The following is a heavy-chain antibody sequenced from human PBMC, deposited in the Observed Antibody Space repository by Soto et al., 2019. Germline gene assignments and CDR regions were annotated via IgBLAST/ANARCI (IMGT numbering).Heavy chain of an antibody. V-gene: IGHV3-33*01. J-gene: IGHJ4*02. CDR3: ARGPTPYSGYDWGPFDY. Sequence: QVQLVESGGGVVQPGRSLRLSCAASGFTFSSYGMHWVRQAPGKGLEWVAVIWYDGSNKYYADSVKGRFTISRDNSKNTLYLQMNRLRAEDTAVYYCARGPTPYSGYDWGPFDYWGQGTLVTVSS. CDR2: IWYDGSNK. CDR1: GFTFSSYG. D-gene: IGHD5-12*01.